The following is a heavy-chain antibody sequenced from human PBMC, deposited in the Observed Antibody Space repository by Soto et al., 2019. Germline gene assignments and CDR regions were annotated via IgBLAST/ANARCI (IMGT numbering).Heavy chain of an antibody. CDR1: GYTFTGYY. Sequence: ASVKVSCKSSGYTFTGYYMHWVRQAPGQGLEWMGWINPNSGGTNYAQKFQGRVTMTRDTSISTAYMELSRLRSDDTAVYYCARGRMIVVVNNWCVPWGQGTRGTLSS. D-gene: IGHD3-22*01. J-gene: IGHJ5*02. CDR3: ARGRMIVVVNNWCVP. CDR2: INPNSGGT. V-gene: IGHV1-2*02.